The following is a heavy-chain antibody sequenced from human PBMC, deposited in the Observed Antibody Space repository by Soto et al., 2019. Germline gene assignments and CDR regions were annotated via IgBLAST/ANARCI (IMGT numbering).Heavy chain of an antibody. Sequence: QVQLVESGGGVVQPGRSLRLPCAASGFTFSSYAMHWVRQAPGKGLEWVAVISSDGSDKYYADSVKGRFAISRDNSKNTLYVQLNRMRAEDTALYYCARDRQYGAGFIDVWGQGTTVTVSS. CDR1: GFTFSSYA. CDR2: ISSDGSDK. CDR3: ARDRQYGAGFIDV. D-gene: IGHD3-10*01. J-gene: IGHJ6*02. V-gene: IGHV3-30*09.